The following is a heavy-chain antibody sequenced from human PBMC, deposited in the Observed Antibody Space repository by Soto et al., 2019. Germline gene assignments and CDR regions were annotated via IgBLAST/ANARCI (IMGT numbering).Heavy chain of an antibody. D-gene: IGHD3-3*01. CDR1: GGSISTGGYY. V-gene: IGHV4-31*03. CDR3: ARKQAGFFYGIDY. Sequence: PSETLSLTCTVSGGSISTGGYYWSWIRQYPGKGLEWLGYIDGSGYTFYNPSLQSRLTLSMDTSKNRFSLKLSSATAADTAVYFCARKQAGFFYGIDYWGQGTLVTVSS. CDR2: IDGSGYT. J-gene: IGHJ4*02.